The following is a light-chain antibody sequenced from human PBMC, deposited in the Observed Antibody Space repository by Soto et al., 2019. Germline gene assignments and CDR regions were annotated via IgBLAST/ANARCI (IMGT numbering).Light chain of an antibody. J-gene: IGLJ3*02. CDR3: AAWDDSLYGWV. CDR1: SSNIGSNT. CDR2: YNN. Sequence: QSVLTQPPLASGTPGQRVTISCSGSSSNIGSNTVNWYQQLPGTAPTLLIYYNNQRPSGVPDRFSGSKSGTSASLAISGLQSEDEAHYYCAAWDDSLYGWVFGGGTKLTVL. V-gene: IGLV1-44*01.